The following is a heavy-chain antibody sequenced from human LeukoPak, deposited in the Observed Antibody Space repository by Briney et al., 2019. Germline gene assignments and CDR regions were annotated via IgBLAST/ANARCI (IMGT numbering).Heavy chain of an antibody. CDR3: ARPPRGSITVAETYTYYWYFDL. Sequence: PGGSLRLSCAASGFIFSSYWMSWVRQAPGKGLEWVANINQDGSEKYYADSVKGRFTISRDNSKNTLYLRMNSLRAEDTAVYYCARPPRGSITVAETYTYYWYFDLWGRGTLVTVSS. D-gene: IGHD6-19*01. J-gene: IGHJ2*01. CDR1: GFIFSSYW. CDR2: INQDGSEK. V-gene: IGHV3-7*01.